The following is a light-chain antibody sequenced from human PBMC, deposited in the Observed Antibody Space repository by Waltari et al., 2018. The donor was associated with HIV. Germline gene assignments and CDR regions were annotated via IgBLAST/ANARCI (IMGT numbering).Light chain of an antibody. CDR3: QSYDNRLRGV. CDR1: SSHLGSGND. J-gene: IGLJ3*02. V-gene: IGLV1-40*01. Sequence: QSVLTQPPSVSGAPGQRVSIYCIGSSSHLGSGNDVHWYQHLPGAAPKVLIFGNNNRPSGVPDRFSAFKSGSSASLVITGLQAEDEADYYCQSYDNRLRGVFGGGTKVSVL. CDR2: GNN.